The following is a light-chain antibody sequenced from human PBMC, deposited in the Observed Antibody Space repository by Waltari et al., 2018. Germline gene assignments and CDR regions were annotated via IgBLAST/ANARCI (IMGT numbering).Light chain of an antibody. CDR2: DDS. CDR1: NIGNKG. V-gene: IGLV3-21*02. Sequence: SYALTQPPSVSVAPGHTAKLTCGGNNIGNKGVHWYQQKPGQAPLLVIYDDSDRPAGIPERFSGSNSGNTATLTISRVEAGDEADYYCQVWDNRSDHIIFGGGTKLTVL. J-gene: IGLJ2*01. CDR3: QVWDNRSDHII.